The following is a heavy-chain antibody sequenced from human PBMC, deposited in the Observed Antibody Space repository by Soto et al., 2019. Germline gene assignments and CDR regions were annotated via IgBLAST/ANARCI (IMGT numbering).Heavy chain of an antibody. D-gene: IGHD3-10*01. V-gene: IGHV3-23*01. Sequence: GGSLRLSCAASGFTFSSYAMSWVRQAPGKGLEWVSAISGSGGSTYYADSVKGRFTISRDNSKNTLYLPMNSLRAEDTAVYYCAKELLLWFGELSRGPNWFDPWGQGTLVTVSS. J-gene: IGHJ5*02. CDR2: ISGSGGST. CDR1: GFTFSSYA. CDR3: AKELLLWFGELSRGPNWFDP.